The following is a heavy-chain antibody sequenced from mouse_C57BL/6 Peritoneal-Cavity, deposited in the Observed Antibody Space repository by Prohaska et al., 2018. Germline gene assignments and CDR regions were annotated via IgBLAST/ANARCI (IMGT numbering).Heavy chain of an antibody. CDR2: INPNNGGT. J-gene: IGHJ4*01. Sequence: HGKSLEWIGDINPNNGGTSYNQKFKGKATLTVDKSSSTAYMELRSLTSEDSAVYYCARHYGSSYIYYYAMDYWGQGTSVIVSS. V-gene: IGHV1-26*01. CDR3: ARHYGSSYIYYYAMDY. D-gene: IGHD1-1*01.